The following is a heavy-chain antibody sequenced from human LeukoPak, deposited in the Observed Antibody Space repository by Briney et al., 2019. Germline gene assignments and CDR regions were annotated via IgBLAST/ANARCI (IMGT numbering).Heavy chain of an antibody. J-gene: IGHJ3*02. Sequence: HAGGSLRLSCAASGFTFSSYAMHWVRQAPGKGLEWVAVISYDGSNKYYADSVKGRFTISRDNSKNTLYLQMNSLRAEDTAVYYCARPHFELLPMGLDAFDIWGQGTMVTVSS. D-gene: IGHD3-10*01. V-gene: IGHV3-30-3*01. CDR2: ISYDGSNK. CDR1: GFTFSSYA. CDR3: ARPHFELLPMGLDAFDI.